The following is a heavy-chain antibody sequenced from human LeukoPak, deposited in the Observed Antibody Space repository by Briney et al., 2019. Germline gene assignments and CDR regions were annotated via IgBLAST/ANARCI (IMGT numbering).Heavy chain of an antibody. CDR1: GFTFSSYG. D-gene: IGHD5-24*01. J-gene: IGHJ4*02. CDR2: IWYDGSNK. Sequence: GGSLRLSCAASGFTFSSYGMHWVRQAPGKGLEWVAVIWYDGSNKYYADSVKGRFTISRDNSKNTLYLQMNSLRAEDTAVYYCAKDPGDGYPQGYYFDYWGQGTLVTVSS. V-gene: IGHV3-33*06. CDR3: AKDPGDGYPQGYYFDY.